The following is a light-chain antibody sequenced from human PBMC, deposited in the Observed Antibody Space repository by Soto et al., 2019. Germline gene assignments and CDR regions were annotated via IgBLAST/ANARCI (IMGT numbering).Light chain of an antibody. CDR2: GNS. CDR3: QSYDSSLSGYV. Sequence: QSVLTQPPSVSGAPGQRVTISCTGSSSNIGAGYDVHWYQQLPGTAPKLLFYGNSNRPSGVPDRCSGSKSGTSASLAITGLQAEDEADYYRQSYDSSLSGYVFGTGTKVTVL. J-gene: IGLJ1*01. CDR1: SSNIGAGYD. V-gene: IGLV1-40*01.